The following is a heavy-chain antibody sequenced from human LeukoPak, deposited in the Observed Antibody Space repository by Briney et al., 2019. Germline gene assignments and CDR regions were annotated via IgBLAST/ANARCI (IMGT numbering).Heavy chain of an antibody. CDR1: GFTFDDYA. V-gene: IGHV3-43*02. D-gene: IGHD6-13*01. CDR3: AKAARSSWYMYFDY. CDR2: ISGDGGST. Sequence: GGSLRLSCAASGFTFDDYAMHWVRQAPGKGLEWVSLISGDGGSTYYADSVKGRFTISRDNSKNSLYLRMNSLRTEDTALYYCAKAARSSWYMYFDYWGQGTLVTVSS. J-gene: IGHJ4*02.